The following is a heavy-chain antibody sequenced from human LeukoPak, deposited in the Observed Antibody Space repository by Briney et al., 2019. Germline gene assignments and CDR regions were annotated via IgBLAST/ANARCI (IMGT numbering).Heavy chain of an antibody. V-gene: IGHV1-18*01. CDR2: ISVYNGKT. D-gene: IGHD2-21*02. CDR1: GYRFTSYG. CDR3: ARVCHIVVVTAEGGWFDP. Sequence: ASVKVSCKASGYRFTSYGIGWVRQAPGQGLEWVGRISVYNGKTYYTERLQDRVTMTTDTSTSTAYMELRNLRSDDTAVYYCARVCHIVVVTAEGGWFDPWGQGTLVTVSS. J-gene: IGHJ5*02.